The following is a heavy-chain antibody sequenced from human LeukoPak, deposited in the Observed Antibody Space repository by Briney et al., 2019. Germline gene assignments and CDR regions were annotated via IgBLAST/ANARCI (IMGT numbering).Heavy chain of an antibody. V-gene: IGHV3-23*01. CDR3: AKSGPYYDFWSGYSFLDY. J-gene: IGHJ4*02. CDR1: GFTFSSYA. D-gene: IGHD3-3*01. CDR2: ISGSGGST. Sequence: GGSLRLSCAASGFTFSSYAMSWVRQAPGKGLEWVSAISGSGGSTYYADSVKGRFTISRDNSKNTLYLQMNSLRAEDTAVYYCAKSGPYYDFWSGYSFLDYWGQGTLVTVSS.